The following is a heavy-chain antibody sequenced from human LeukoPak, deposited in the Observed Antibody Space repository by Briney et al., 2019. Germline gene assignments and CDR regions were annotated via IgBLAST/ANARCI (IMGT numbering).Heavy chain of an antibody. CDR3: ARTRGSSGAFDI. J-gene: IGHJ3*02. D-gene: IGHD1-26*01. V-gene: IGHV1-46*01. CDR2: INPSGGST. Sequence: ASVKVSCKASGYTFTSYYMHWVRQAPGQGLEWMGIINPSGGSTSYAQKFQGRVTMTRDMSTSTVYMELSSLRSEDTTVYYCARTRGSSGAFDIWGQGTMVTVSS. CDR1: GYTFTSYY.